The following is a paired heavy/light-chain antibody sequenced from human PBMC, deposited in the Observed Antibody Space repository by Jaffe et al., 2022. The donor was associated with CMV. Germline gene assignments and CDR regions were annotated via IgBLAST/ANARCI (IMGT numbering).Heavy chain of an antibody. V-gene: IGHV3-74*01. D-gene: IGHD1-26*01. CDR3: ARGPHSGRYYVGDY. CDR2: INGDGSRS. J-gene: IGHJ4*02. CDR1: GFTFSSFW. Sequence: EVQLVESGGGLVQPGGSLRLSCAASGFTFSSFWMHWVRQAPGKGLVWVSRINGDGSRSTYADSVKGRFSISRDNANNTLYLQMNSLRAEDTAVYYCARGPHSGRYYVGDYWGQGSLVTVSS.
Light chain of an antibody. Sequence: QSALTQPPSVSGSPGQSVTISCTGTSSDVGSYNYVSWYQQPPGTAPKLMIFEVSNRPSGVPDRFSGSKSANTASLTISGLQAEDEGDYYCNSFTSSSTWVFGGGTKLTVL. CDR1: SSDVGSYNY. CDR2: EVS. J-gene: IGLJ3*02. CDR3: NSFTSSSTWV. V-gene: IGLV2-18*02.